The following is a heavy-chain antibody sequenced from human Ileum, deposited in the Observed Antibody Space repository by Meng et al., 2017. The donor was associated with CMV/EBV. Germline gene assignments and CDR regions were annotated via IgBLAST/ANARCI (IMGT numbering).Heavy chain of an antibody. CDR1: GFTFSRYG. J-gene: IGHJ4*02. Sequence: GESLKISCAGSGFTFSRYGMHWVRQAPGKGLEWVAVIRNDGTIQFYADSVKGRFIISRDNSKNMMYLHMNILTFEDTALYYCAKDRDSIGLDYWGQGTPVTVSS. D-gene: IGHD3-3*02. CDR3: AKDRDSIGLDY. V-gene: IGHV3-30*02. CDR2: IRNDGTIQ.